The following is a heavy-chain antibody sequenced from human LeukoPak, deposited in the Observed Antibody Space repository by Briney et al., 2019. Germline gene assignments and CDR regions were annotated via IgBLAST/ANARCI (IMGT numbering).Heavy chain of an antibody. J-gene: IGHJ4*02. Sequence: GGSLRLSCAASGFTFSDYYMSWIRQAPGKGLEWVSYISSSGSTIYYADSVKGRFTISRDNAKNSLYLQMNSLRAEDTAVYYCARDPYLWGSSDNNDYWGQGTLVTVSS. D-gene: IGHD2-2*01. CDR1: GFTFSDYY. CDR2: ISSSGSTI. CDR3: ARDPYLWGSSDNNDY. V-gene: IGHV3-11*04.